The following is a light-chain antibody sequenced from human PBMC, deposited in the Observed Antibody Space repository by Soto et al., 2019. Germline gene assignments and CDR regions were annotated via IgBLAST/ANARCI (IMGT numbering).Light chain of an antibody. J-gene: IGKJ4*01. CDR3: HQYVSSPLT. CDR1: QSVSSSY. Sequence: EIVLTQSPGTLSLSPGERATLSCRPSQSVSSSYLAWYQQKPGQAPRLLIYGASSRATGIPDRFSGSGSGTDFTLTISRLEPEDFAVYYCHQYVSSPLTFGGGTKVEIK. CDR2: GAS. V-gene: IGKV3-20*01.